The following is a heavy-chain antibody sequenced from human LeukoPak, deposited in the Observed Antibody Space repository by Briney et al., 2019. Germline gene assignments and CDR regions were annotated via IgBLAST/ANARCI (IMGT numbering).Heavy chain of an antibody. CDR3: ARMMLLRNYYYYGMDV. D-gene: IGHD2-21*01. CDR2: IYYSGST. CDR1: GGSVGSGSYY. V-gene: IGHV4-61*01. J-gene: IGHJ6*02. Sequence: SETLSLTCTVSGGSVGSGSYYWSWIRQPPGKGLEWIGYIYYSGSTNYNPSLKSRVTISVDTSKNQFSLKLSSVTAADTAVYYCARMMLLRNYYYYGMDVWGQGTTVTVSS.